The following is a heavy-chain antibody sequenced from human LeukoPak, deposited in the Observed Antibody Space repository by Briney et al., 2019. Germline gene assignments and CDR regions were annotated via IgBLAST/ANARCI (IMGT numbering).Heavy chain of an antibody. J-gene: IGHJ4*02. CDR3: AKNSNYYDSSGYYYY. Sequence: GGSLRLSCAASGFTFSSYTMNWVRQAPGKGLEWVSSISSSSTYIFYADSVKGRFTISRDNSKNTLYLQMNSLRAEDTAVYYCAKNSNYYDSSGYYYYWGQGTLVTVSS. V-gene: IGHV3-21*04. CDR2: ISSSSTYI. D-gene: IGHD3-22*01. CDR1: GFTFSSYT.